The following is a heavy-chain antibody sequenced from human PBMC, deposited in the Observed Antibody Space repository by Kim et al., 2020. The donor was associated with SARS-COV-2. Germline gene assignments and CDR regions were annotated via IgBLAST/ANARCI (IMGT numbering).Heavy chain of an antibody. CDR2: KFYSGTT. Sequence: SETLSLTCTVSGGSITSGSYYWGWIRQTPGKGLEWIGNKFYSGTTYPNPSLKSRVTMSVDGSKNQFYLKLTSVTATDTAVYFCARRGGPSTCYLGWFDTWGQGVLVTVSS. CDR1: GGSITSGSYY. J-gene: IGHJ5*02. CDR3: ARRGGPSTCYLGWFDT. D-gene: IGHD3-9*01. V-gene: IGHV4-39*01.